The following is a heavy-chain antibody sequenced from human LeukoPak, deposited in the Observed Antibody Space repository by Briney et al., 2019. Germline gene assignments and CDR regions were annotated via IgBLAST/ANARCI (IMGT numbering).Heavy chain of an antibody. V-gene: IGHV4-34*01. Sequence: SETLSLTCTVYGGSFSGYYWSWIRQPPGKGLEWIGEINHSGSTNYNPSLKSRVTISVGTSKNQFSLKLSSVTAADTAVYYCAREIAVAGTRNYYFDYWGQGTLVTVSS. CDR1: GGSFSGYY. CDR3: AREIAVAGTRNYYFDY. D-gene: IGHD6-19*01. CDR2: INHSGST. J-gene: IGHJ4*02.